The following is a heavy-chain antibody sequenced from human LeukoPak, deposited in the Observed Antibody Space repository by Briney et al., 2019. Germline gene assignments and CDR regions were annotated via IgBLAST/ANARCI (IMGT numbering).Heavy chain of an antibody. CDR3: AKYREEDDGRYPDNDAFDI. CDR2: ISGSGGST. J-gene: IGHJ3*02. CDR1: GFTFSSYA. Sequence: GGSLRLSCAASGFTFSSYAMSWVRQAPGKGLEWVSAISGSGGSTYYADSVKGRFTISRDNSKNTLYLQMNSLRAEDTAVYYCAKYREEDDGRYPDNDAFDIWGQGTMVTVSS. D-gene: IGHD6-19*01. V-gene: IGHV3-23*01.